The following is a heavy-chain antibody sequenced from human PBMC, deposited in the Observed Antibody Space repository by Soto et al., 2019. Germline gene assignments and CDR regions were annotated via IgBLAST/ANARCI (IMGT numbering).Heavy chain of an antibody. CDR2: IIPVFTST. V-gene: IGHV1-69*12. D-gene: IGHD3-10*01. Sequence: QVQLEQSGAEVKQPGSSVKVSCKASGGNFQTYAFTWVRQAPGQGLEWMGGIIPVFTSTTSAQKFQGRVTNTEDESTNSVYMELSSRRSEDTAIYYCARVRTGVYGSGSTSPRFYYGMDVWGQGTAVTVSS. J-gene: IGHJ6*02. CDR3: ARVRTGVYGSGSTSPRFYYGMDV. CDR1: GGNFQTYA.